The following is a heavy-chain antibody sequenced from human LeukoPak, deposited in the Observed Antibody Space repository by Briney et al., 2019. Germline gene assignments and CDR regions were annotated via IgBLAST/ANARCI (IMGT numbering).Heavy chain of an antibody. CDR2: ISSRSSYI. CDR3: TSANFNTVTSNHY. CDR1: GFTFGTRT. J-gene: IGHJ1*01. V-gene: IGHV3-21*01. D-gene: IGHD4-17*01. Sequence: PGGSLRLSCAASGFTFGTRTVNWVRQAPGKALEWVSSISSRSSYIYYADSVKGRFTTSRDNANNSLFLQMNSLRAEDTAIYYCTSANFNTVTSNHYWGQGTLVTVSS.